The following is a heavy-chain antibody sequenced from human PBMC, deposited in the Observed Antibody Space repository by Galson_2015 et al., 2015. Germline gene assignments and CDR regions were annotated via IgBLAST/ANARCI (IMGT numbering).Heavy chain of an antibody. J-gene: IGHJ4*02. CDR3: AKGRITSCWSSHDY. Sequence: SLRLSCAASGFTFTSYAMNWVRQAPGKGLQWVSAICDSGGGPYYADSVKGRFTISRDTSKNTLYLQMNSLRAEDTAVYYCAKGRITSCWSSHDYWGQGILVTVSS. V-gene: IGHV3-23*01. CDR2: ICDSGGGP. D-gene: IGHD2-2*01. CDR1: GFTFTSYA.